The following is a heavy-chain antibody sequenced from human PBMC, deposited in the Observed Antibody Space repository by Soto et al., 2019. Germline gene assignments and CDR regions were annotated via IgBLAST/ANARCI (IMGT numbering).Heavy chain of an antibody. CDR1: GFTFSSYA. Sequence: GGSLRLSCAASGFTFSSYAMHWIRQAPGKGLEWVAVISYDGSNKYYADSVKGRFTISRDNSKNTLYLQMNSLRAEDTAVYYCAREQQLVLADQKSYYYYYYGMDVWGQGTTVTVSS. J-gene: IGHJ6*02. CDR3: AREQQLVLADQKSYYYYYYGMDV. V-gene: IGHV3-30-3*01. CDR2: ISYDGSNK. D-gene: IGHD6-13*01.